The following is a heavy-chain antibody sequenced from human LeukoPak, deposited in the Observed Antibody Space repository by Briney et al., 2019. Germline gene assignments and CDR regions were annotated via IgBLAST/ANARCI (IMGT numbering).Heavy chain of an antibody. CDR1: GFTFSSYS. CDR2: IKQDGSEK. CDR3: ARVGWLASIDLDY. D-gene: IGHD3-3*01. J-gene: IGHJ4*02. Sequence: GGSLRLSCAASGFTFSSYSMNWVRQAPGKGLEWVANIKQDGSEKHYVDSVKGRFTISRDNAKKSLYLQMNSLRAEDTAVYYCARVGWLASIDLDYWGQGTLVTVSS. V-gene: IGHV3-7*01.